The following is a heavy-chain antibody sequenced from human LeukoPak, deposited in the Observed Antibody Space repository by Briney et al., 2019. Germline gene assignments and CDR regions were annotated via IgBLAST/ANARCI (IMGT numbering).Heavy chain of an antibody. CDR3: ARDIVYYDSSGYDY. J-gene: IGHJ4*02. CDR1: GFTFSTYA. CDR2: ITGTGDYT. V-gene: IGHV3-23*01. D-gene: IGHD3-22*01. Sequence: GGSLRLSCAASGFTFSTYAMNWVRQAPGKGLEWVSGITGTGDYTYYADSVKGRFTISSDNSKNTLYLQINSLRAEDTAVYYCARDIVYYDSSGYDYWGQGTLVTVSS.